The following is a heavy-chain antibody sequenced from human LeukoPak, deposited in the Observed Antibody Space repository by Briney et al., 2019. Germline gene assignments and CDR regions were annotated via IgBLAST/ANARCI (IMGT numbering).Heavy chain of an antibody. J-gene: IGHJ1*01. CDR2: ISYDGSNE. D-gene: IGHD2/OR15-2a*01. CDR3: AKDLSPAYFHH. CDR1: EFIFRSYD. V-gene: IGHV3-30*02. Sequence: GGSLRLSCAASEFIFRSYDMHWVRQAPGKGLEWVAFISYDGSNEYYADSVKVRFTISRDNSENTLYLQMNSLRAEDTAVYYCAKDLSPAYFHHWGQGTLVTVSS.